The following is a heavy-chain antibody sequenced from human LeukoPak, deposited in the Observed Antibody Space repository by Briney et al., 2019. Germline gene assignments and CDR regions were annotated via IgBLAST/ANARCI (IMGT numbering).Heavy chain of an antibody. CDR3: ARETSQKGAHYMDV. D-gene: IGHD3-16*01. V-gene: IGHV4-59*01. J-gene: IGHJ6*03. CDR1: GGSISSYY. CDR2: IYYSGST. Sequence: TSETLSLTCTVSGGSISSYYWSWIRQPPGKGLEWIGYIYYSGSTNYNPSLKSRVTISVDTSKNQFSLKLSSVTAADPAVYYCARETSQKGAHYMDVWGKGTTVTISS.